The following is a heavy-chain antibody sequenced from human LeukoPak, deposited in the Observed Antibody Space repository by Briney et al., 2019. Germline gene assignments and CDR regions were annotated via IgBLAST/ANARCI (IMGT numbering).Heavy chain of an antibody. J-gene: IGHJ6*03. D-gene: IGHD3-3*02. CDR3: ARVISYYYYMDV. CDR2: IYSDGST. V-gene: IGHV3-53*01. Sequence: GGSLRLSCAASGFTVSSNYMSWVRQAPGKGLEWVSVIYSDGSTYYADSVKGRFTISRDNSKNTLYLQMNSLRAEDTAVYYCARVISYYYYMDVWGKGTTVTISS. CDR1: GFTVSSNY.